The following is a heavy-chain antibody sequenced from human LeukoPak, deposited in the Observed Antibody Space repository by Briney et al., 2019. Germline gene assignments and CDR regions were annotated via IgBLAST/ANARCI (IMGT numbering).Heavy chain of an antibody. J-gene: IGHJ4*02. CDR1: GFTFSSYS. V-gene: IGHV3-48*01. D-gene: IGHD2-21*02. CDR2: ISSSSSTI. CDR3: ARDSCGGDCYPPYYFDF. Sequence: GGSLRLSCAASGFTFSSYSMNWVRQAPGKGLEWVSYISSSSSTIYHADSVKGRFTISRDNAKNPLYLQMNSLRAEDTAVYYCARDSCGGDCYPPYYFDFWGQGTLVTVSS.